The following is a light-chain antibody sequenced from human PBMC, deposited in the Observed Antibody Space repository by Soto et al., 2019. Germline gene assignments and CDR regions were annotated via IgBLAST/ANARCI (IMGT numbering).Light chain of an antibody. CDR1: QSVSSY. Sequence: EIVLTQSPATLSLSPGERATLSCRASQSVSSYLAWYQQKPGQAPRLLIYDASNRATGIPARFSGSGSGTDFTLTIRSVEPEDFAVYCGQQRSTWPPITFGQGTRLEIK. V-gene: IGKV3-11*01. CDR2: DAS. J-gene: IGKJ5*01. CDR3: QQRSTWPPIT.